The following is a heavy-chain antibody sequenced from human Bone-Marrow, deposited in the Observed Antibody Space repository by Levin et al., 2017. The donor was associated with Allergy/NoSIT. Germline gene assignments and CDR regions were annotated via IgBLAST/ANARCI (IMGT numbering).Heavy chain of an antibody. CDR2: IIPILGII. J-gene: IGHJ4*02. Sequence: EASVKVSCKASGGTFSNDALSWVRQAPGQGLEWMGRIIPILGIIHYAQNFQGRVTISADKSTRTAYMEVSSLRSEDTAVYYCATPGGGYSYGPLDHWGQGTPVTVSS. CDR3: ATPGGGYSYGPLDH. V-gene: IGHV1-69*04. D-gene: IGHD5-18*01. CDR1: GGTFSNDA.